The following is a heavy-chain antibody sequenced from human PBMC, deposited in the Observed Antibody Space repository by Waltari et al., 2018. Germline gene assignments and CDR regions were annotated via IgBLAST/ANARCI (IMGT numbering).Heavy chain of an antibody. CDR3: ARGNYYGSSGGVYY. V-gene: IGHV4-59*10. Sequence: QVQLQQWGAGLLKPSETLSLTCAVYGGSFSGYYWSWIRQPAGKGLEWIGRIYTSGSTNYNPPLKSRVTISVDTSKNQFSLKLSSVTAADTAVYYCARGNYYGSSGGVYYWGQGTLVTVSS. J-gene: IGHJ4*02. D-gene: IGHD3-10*01. CDR2: IYTSGST. CDR1: GGSFSGYY.